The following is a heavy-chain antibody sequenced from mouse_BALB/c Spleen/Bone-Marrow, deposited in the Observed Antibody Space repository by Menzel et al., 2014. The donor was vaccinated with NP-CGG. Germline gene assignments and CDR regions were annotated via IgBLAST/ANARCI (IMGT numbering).Heavy chain of an antibody. V-gene: IGHV1S29*02. CDR3: ARLGRDY. CDR2: IYPYNGGT. J-gene: IGHJ2*01. D-gene: IGHD4-1*01. Sequence: EVHLVESGPELVKPGASVKISCKASGYTFTDYNMHWVKQSHGKSLEWIGYIYPYNGGTGYNQKFKSKTTLTADNSSSTAYMELRSLTSEDSAVYYCARLGRDYWGQGTTLTVSS. CDR1: GYTFTDYN.